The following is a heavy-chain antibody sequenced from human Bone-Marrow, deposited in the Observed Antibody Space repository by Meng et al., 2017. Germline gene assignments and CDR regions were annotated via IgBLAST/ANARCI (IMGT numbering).Heavy chain of an antibody. V-gene: IGHV2-5*02. CDR1: GFSLSTSGVG. CDR3: AHRHGGCCSSTSCYPWFDP. J-gene: IGHJ5*02. D-gene: IGHD2-2*01. CDR2: IYWDDDK. Sequence: SGPTLVKPTQTLTLTCTFSGFSLSTSGVGVGWIRQPPGKALEWLALIYWDDDKRYSPSLKSRLTITKDTSKNQVVLTMTNMDPVDTATYYCAHRHGGCCSSTSCYPWFDPWGQGTLVTVSS.